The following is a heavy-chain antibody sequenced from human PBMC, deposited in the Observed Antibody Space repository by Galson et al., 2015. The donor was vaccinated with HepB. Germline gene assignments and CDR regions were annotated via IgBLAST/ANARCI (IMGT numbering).Heavy chain of an antibody. D-gene: IGHD4-17*01. Sequence: TLSLTCTVSGDSISRGGYYWSWIRQHPGKGLEWIGYIYYSGSTYYNPSLKSRVTISIDTSKNQFSLKLSSVTAADTAVYYCARQNYGDNVYYFDYWGQGTLVTVSS. J-gene: IGHJ4*02. V-gene: IGHV4-31*03. CDR1: GDSISRGGYY. CDR2: IYYSGST. CDR3: ARQNYGDNVYYFDY.